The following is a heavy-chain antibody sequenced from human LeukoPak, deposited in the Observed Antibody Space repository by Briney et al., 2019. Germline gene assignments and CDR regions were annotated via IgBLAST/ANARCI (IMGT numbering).Heavy chain of an antibody. CDR3: GKDITPGGMDV. J-gene: IGHJ6*02. CDR1: GLTLDYYA. V-gene: IGHV3-9*01. CDR2: FSLDTDRI. D-gene: IGHD2-15*01. Sequence: PGGSLRLSCVASGLTLDYYAMHWVRQAPGKGLEWVAGFSLDTDRIDYADSVKGQFTVSRDNAKNSLYLQMNSLRPEDTAVYYCGKDITPGGMDVWGQGTTVTVSS.